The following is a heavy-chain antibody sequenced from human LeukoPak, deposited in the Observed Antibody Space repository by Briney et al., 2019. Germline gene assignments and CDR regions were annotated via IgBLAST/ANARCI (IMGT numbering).Heavy chain of an antibody. Sequence: GGSLRLSCAASGFTFSSYAMSWVRQAPGKGLEWVSAISGSGGSTYYADSVKGWFTISRDNSKNTVYLQMNSLRAEDTAVYYCTKCPPKGGWEFGEFHCYYYYGMDVWGKGTTVTVSS. J-gene: IGHJ6*04. CDR3: TKCPPKGGWEFGEFHCYYYYGMDV. V-gene: IGHV3-23*01. CDR1: GFTFSSYA. D-gene: IGHD3-10*01. CDR2: ISGSGGST.